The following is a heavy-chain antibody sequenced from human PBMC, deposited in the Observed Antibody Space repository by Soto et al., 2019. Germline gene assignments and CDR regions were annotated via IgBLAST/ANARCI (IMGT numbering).Heavy chain of an antibody. CDR2: VSHIGST. V-gene: IGHV4-39*01. Sequence: SETLSLTCSVSGGSISNSSYLWGWVRQPPGKGLQWIGSVSHIGSTNYNPSLKSRLTISVDTSKNQFSLKLSSVTAADTAVYYCARHSSDIVVVVAASNHYCYYYMDVWGKGTTVTVSS. CDR1: GGSISNSSYL. J-gene: IGHJ6*03. D-gene: IGHD2-15*01. CDR3: ARHSSDIVVVVAASNHYCYYYMDV.